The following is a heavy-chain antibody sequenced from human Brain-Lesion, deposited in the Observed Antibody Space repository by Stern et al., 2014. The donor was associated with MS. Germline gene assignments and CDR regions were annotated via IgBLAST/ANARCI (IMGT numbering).Heavy chain of an antibody. J-gene: IGHJ4*02. CDR1: GFTFSNSW. Sequence: EEQLEESGGGLVQPGGSLRLSCAASGFTFSNSWMHWVRQAPGKGLVWVSRINRDGSTTTYADSVKGRFTISRDNAKNTLYLQMSSLRAEDTAVYYCTILSGPYDHWGQGTLVTVSS. CDR2: INRDGSTT. D-gene: IGHD3-10*01. CDR3: TILSGPYDH. V-gene: IGHV3-74*02.